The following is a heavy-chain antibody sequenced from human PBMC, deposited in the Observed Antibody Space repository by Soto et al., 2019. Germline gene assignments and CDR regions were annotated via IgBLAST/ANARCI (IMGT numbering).Heavy chain of an antibody. Sequence: EVQLVESGGGLVQPGGSLRLSCAASGFTVSSNYMSWVRQAPGKGLEWVSVIYSGGSTYYADSVKGRFIISRDNSKNTLYLQMNSLRAEDTAVYYCARMGNHAEEIDYWGQGTLVTVSS. CDR2: IYSGGST. CDR3: ARMGNHAEEIDY. J-gene: IGHJ4*02. D-gene: IGHD7-27*01. CDR1: GFTVSSNY. V-gene: IGHV3-66*01.